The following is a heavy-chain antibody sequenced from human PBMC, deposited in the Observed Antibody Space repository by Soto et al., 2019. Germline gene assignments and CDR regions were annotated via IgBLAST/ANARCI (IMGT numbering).Heavy chain of an antibody. CDR2: ISGSGGST. CDR3: AKDGGGRYYDILTGYYLTAYYYYYMDV. V-gene: IGHV3-23*01. J-gene: IGHJ6*03. Sequence: GVSLRLSCAASGFTFSSYAMSWVRQAPGKGLEWVSAISGSGGSTYYADSVKGRFTISRDNSKNTLYLQMNSLRAEDTAVYYCAKDGGGRYYDILTGYYLTAYYYYYMDVWGKGTTVTVSS. CDR1: GFTFSSYA. D-gene: IGHD3-9*01.